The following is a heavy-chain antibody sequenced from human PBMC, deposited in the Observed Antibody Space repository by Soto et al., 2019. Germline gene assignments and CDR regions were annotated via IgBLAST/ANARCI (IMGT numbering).Heavy chain of an antibody. J-gene: IGHJ5*02. CDR1: GYTFTSNA. CDR2: INAGNGDT. Sequence: ASVKVSCKASGYTFTSNAIHWVRQATGQSPEWMGWINAGNGDTKYSQKFQGRVTITRDTSASTAYMELSSLRSEDTAVYYCAKNLVPPGYSSGWYWFDPWGQGTLVTAPQ. CDR3: AKNLVPPGYSSGWYWFDP. V-gene: IGHV1-3*01. D-gene: IGHD6-19*01.